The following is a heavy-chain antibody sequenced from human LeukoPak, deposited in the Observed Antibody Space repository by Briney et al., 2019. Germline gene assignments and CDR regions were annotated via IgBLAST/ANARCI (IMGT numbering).Heavy chain of an antibody. CDR1: GFTFSSYA. V-gene: IGHV3-30-3*01. J-gene: IGHJ3*02. CDR3: ARAAQKVVVVAGNAFDI. D-gene: IGHD2-15*01. CDR2: ISYDGSNK. Sequence: GRSLRLSCAASGFTFSSYAMHWVRQAPGKGLEWVAVISYDGSNKYYADSVKGRFTISRDNSKYTLYLQMNSLRAEDTAVYYCARAAQKVVVVAGNAFDIWGQGTMVTVSS.